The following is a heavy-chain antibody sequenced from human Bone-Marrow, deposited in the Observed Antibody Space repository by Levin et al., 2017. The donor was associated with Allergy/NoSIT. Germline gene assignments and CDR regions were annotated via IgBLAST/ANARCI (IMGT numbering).Heavy chain of an antibody. V-gene: IGHV3-74*03. CDR2: TNTDGAST. D-gene: IGHD1-26*01. Sequence: GGSLRLSCVVSGFPFNNYWMYWVRQAPGKGLVWVSRTNTDGASTTYADSVKGRFTVSRDNAKNTLYLQMTGLRGEDTAVYYCARTFRTYTGGYSGDHWGQGTLVTVAS. J-gene: IGHJ4*02. CDR1: GFPFNNYW. CDR3: ARTFRTYTGGYSGDH.